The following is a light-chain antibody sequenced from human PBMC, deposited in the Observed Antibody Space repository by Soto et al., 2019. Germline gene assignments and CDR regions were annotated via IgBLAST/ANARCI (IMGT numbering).Light chain of an antibody. CDR2: EVS. CDR1: SSDIGGYDF. CDR3: SSFTRSTTLV. Sequence: QSALTQPASVSGSPGQSITISCTGISSDIGGYDFVSWYQHHPGKAPKLVIYEVSNRPSGVSNRFSASKSGNTASLTISGLQAEDEADYYCSSFTRSTTLVFGGGTKLTVL. J-gene: IGLJ3*02. V-gene: IGLV2-14*01.